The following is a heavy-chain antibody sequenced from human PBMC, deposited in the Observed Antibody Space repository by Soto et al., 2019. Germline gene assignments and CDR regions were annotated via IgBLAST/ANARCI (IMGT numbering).Heavy chain of an antibody. V-gene: IGHV3-48*02. Sequence: GSLRLSCAASGFTFSTYAMNWVRQAPGKRLQWVSYISSTGTTIYYADSVKGRFTISRDNAKNSLYLQMNSLRDEDTAVYYCVRATYFSDSSGYTRCLDYWGQGTLVTVSS. J-gene: IGHJ4*02. D-gene: IGHD3-22*01. CDR2: ISSTGTTI. CDR1: GFTFSTYA. CDR3: VRATYFSDSSGYTRCLDY.